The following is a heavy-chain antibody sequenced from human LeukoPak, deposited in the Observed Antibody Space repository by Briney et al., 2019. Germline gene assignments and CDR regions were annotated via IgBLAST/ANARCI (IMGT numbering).Heavy chain of an antibody. V-gene: IGHV1-46*01. J-gene: IGHJ4*02. CDR1: GYTFTSYY. Sequence: ASVKVSCKASGYTFTSYYMHWVRQAPGQGLEWMGILNPSGGSTSYAQKFQGRVTMTRDTSTSTVYMELSSLRSEDTAVYYCASGSYYYDSSGYYKAAFGDYWGQGTLVTVSS. CDR3: ASGSYYYDSSGYYKAAFGDY. CDR2: LNPSGGST. D-gene: IGHD3-22*01.